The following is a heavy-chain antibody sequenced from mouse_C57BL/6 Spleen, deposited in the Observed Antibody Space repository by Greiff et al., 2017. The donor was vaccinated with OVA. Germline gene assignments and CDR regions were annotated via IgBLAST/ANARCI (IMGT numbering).Heavy chain of an antibody. CDR3: ARSDYGYLYYFDY. CDR1: GYTFTNYW. D-gene: IGHD2-2*01. Sequence: VQLQQSGAELVRPGTSVKMSCKASGYTFTNYWIGWAKQRPGHGLEWIGDIYPGGGYTNYNEKFKGKATLTADKSSSTAYMQFSSLTSEDSAIYYCARSDYGYLYYFDYWGQGTTLTVSS. V-gene: IGHV1-63*01. J-gene: IGHJ2*01. CDR2: IYPGGGYT.